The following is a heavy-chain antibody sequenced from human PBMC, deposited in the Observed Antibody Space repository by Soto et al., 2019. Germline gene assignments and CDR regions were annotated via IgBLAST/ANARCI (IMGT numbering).Heavy chain of an antibody. J-gene: IGHJ3*02. D-gene: IGHD1-1*01. CDR1: GGFVSSGSYY. CDR2: MSHSGGT. Sequence: QVQLQQWGAGLLKPSETLSLTCAVYGGFVSSGSYYWSWIRQPPGKGLEWIGEMSHSGGTHFNPSLKGRFTISVDTSKNQFFLKISTVTAADTDLYYCARVERGTATTVVDAFDIWGPGTVGTVSS. V-gene: IGHV4-34*01. CDR3: ARVERGTATTVVDAFDI.